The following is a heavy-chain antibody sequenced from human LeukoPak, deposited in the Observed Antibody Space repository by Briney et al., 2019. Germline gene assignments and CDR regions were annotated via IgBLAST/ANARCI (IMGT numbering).Heavy chain of an antibody. Sequence: GSLRLSCAASGFTFSSYAMSWVRQAPGKGLEWVSAISGSGGSTYYADSVKGRFTISRDNSKNTLYLQMNSLRAEDTAVYYCAKDWPDYGDYYYYYGMDVWGQGTTVTVSS. V-gene: IGHV3-23*01. CDR1: GFTFSSYA. CDR3: AKDWPDYGDYYYYYGMDV. J-gene: IGHJ6*02. D-gene: IGHD4-17*01. CDR2: ISGSGGST.